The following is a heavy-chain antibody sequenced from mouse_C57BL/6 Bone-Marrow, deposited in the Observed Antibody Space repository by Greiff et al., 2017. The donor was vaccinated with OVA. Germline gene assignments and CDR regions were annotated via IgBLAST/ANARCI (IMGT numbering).Heavy chain of an antibody. J-gene: IGHJ2*01. CDR2: IHPNSGST. CDR1: GYTFTSYW. V-gene: IGHV1-64*01. Sequence: QVQLKQPGAELVKPGASVKLSCKASGYTFTSYWMHWVKQRPGQGLEWIGMIHPNSGSTNYNEKFKSKATLTVDKSSSTAYMQLSSLTSEDSAVYYCARSANWIDDWGQGTTLTVSS. CDR3: ARSANWIDD. D-gene: IGHD4-1*01.